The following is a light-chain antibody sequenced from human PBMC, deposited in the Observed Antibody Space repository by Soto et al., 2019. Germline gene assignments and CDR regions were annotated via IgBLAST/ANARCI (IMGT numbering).Light chain of an antibody. CDR3: CSYAGDSAWV. Sequence: QSALTQPASVSGSPGQSITISCTGTSSDVGSYNFVSWYQQHPGKAPKLMIYEGSKRPSGVSNRCSGSKSGNTASLTISGVQAEDEADYYCCSYAGDSAWVFGGGTKVTVL. CDR2: EGS. CDR1: SSDVGSYNF. J-gene: IGLJ3*02. V-gene: IGLV2-23*01.